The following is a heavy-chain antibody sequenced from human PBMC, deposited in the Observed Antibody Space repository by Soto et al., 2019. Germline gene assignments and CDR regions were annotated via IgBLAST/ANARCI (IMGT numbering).Heavy chain of an antibody. Sequence: SVKVSCKASGGTFSSYAISWVRQAPGQGLEWMGGIIPIFGTANYAQKFQGRVTITADESTSTAYMELSSLRSEDTAVYYCARDGVAAFPKNWFDPWGQGTLVTVSS. J-gene: IGHJ5*02. V-gene: IGHV1-69*13. D-gene: IGHD6-13*01. CDR1: GGTFSSYA. CDR3: ARDGVAAFPKNWFDP. CDR2: IIPIFGTA.